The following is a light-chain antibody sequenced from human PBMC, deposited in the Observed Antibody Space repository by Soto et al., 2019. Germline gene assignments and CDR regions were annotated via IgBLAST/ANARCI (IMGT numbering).Light chain of an antibody. CDR2: GAA. CDR3: QQSYSSLALT. Sequence: DIQLTQSPSSLSASVGDRVTITCRASQSISIYLNWYQHKPGRAPKLLIFGAATLHTGVPPRFSGRRSVTNFALTITSLQPEDFATYYCQQSYSSLALTFGGGTKVEI. V-gene: IGKV1-39*01. CDR1: QSISIY. J-gene: IGKJ4*01.